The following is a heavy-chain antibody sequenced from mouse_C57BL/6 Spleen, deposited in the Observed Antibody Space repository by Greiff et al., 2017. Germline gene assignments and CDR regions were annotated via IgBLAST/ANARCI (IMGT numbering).Heavy chain of an antibody. V-gene: IGHV1-9*01. CDR2: ILPGSGST. CDR3: AGWGNYYYGSSPWFAY. J-gene: IGHJ3*01. Sequence: VQLQQSGAELMKPGASVKLSCKATGYTFTGYWIEWVKQRPGHGLEWIGEILPGSGSTNYNEKFKGKATFTADTSSNTAYVQLSSLTTEDSAIYYCAGWGNYYYGSSPWFAYWGQGTLVTVSA. D-gene: IGHD1-1*01. CDR1: GYTFTGYW.